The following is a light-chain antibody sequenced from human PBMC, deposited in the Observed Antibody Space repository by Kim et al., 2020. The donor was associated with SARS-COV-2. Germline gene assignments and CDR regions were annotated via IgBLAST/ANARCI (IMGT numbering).Light chain of an antibody. J-gene: IGKJ3*01. V-gene: IGKV1-33*01. Sequence: SVGDRVTITCQASQDISNLLNWCQHKPGKAPKLLIYDASNLETGVPSRFSGSRSGTDFTFTISSLQPEDIATYYCQQYNDLPPFTFGPGTKVDIK. CDR2: DAS. CDR1: QDISNL. CDR3: QQYNDLPPFT.